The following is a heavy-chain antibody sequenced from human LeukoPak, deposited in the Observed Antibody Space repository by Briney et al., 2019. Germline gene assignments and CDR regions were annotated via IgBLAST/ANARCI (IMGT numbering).Heavy chain of an antibody. CDR3: ARDQSSGWPYYYYGMDV. CDR1: DYTFTSSG. J-gene: IGHJ6*02. V-gene: IGHV1-18*01. Sequence: GASVKVSCKASDYTFTSSGISWVRQAPGQGLEWMGWISAYNGNTNYAQKLQGRVTMTTDTSTSTAYMELRSLRSDDTAVYYCARDQSSGWPYYYYGMDVWGQGTTVTVSS. D-gene: IGHD6-19*01. CDR2: ISAYNGNT.